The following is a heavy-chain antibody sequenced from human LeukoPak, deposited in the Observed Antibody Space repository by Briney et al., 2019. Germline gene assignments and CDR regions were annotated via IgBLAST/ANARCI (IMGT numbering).Heavy chain of an antibody. CDR3: ARSRRGYCSGGSCNHFDY. D-gene: IGHD2-15*01. CDR2: IIPIFGTA. CDR1: GGTFSSYA. V-gene: IGHV1-69*05. J-gene: IGHJ4*02. Sequence: SVKVSCKASGGTFSSYAISWVRQAPGQGLEWMGRIIPIFGTANYAQKFQGRVTITTDESTSTAYMELSSLRSEDTAVYYCARSRRGYCSGGSCNHFDYWGQGTLVTVSS.